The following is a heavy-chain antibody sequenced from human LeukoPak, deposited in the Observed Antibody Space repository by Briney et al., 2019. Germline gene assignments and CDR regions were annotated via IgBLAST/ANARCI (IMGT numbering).Heavy chain of an antibody. CDR2: ISSDSSYI. Sequence: GGSLRLSCAASGFTLTSDSMNWVRQAPGKGLEWVSSISSDSSYIHYSDSLRGRITISRDNAKNSLYLQMNSLRAEDTAVYYCARDRDGDYYYGMDVWGQGTTVTVSS. CDR1: GFTLTSDS. D-gene: IGHD3-10*01. V-gene: IGHV3-21*01. J-gene: IGHJ6*02. CDR3: ARDRDGDYYYGMDV.